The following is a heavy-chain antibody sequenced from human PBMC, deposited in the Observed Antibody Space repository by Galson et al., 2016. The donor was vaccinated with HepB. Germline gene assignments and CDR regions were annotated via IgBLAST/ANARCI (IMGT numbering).Heavy chain of an antibody. Sequence: SLRLSCAASGFTFRNYGMTWVRQAPGKGLEVVSSISRGGDSTDYADSVKGRFGISRDNARNSLYLQLNSLRAEDTAVYYCARAQGDRSGDDGHFDYWGQGTLVTVSS. CDR2: ISRGGDST. J-gene: IGHJ4*02. CDR3: ARAQGDRSGDDGHFDY. CDR1: GFTFRNYG. D-gene: IGHD3-10*01. V-gene: IGHV3-21*01.